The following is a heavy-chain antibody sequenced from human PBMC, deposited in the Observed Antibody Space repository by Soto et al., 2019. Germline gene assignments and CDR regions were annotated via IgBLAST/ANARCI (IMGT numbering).Heavy chain of an antibody. J-gene: IGHJ6*02. V-gene: IGHV4-4*02. CDR2: IYHSGST. CDR3: ARDQVRLTSFYYGLDV. CDR1: GGSISSSNW. D-gene: IGHD4-17*01. Sequence: PSETLSLTCAVSGGSISSSNWWSWVRQPPGKGLEWIGEIYHSGSTNYNPSLKSRVTISVDKSKNQFSLKLSSVTAADTAVYYCARDQVRLTSFYYGLDVWGQGTTVNVSS.